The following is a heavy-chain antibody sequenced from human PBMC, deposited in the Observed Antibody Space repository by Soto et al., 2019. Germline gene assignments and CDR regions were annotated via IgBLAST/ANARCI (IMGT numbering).Heavy chain of an antibody. Sequence: QVQLVQCGAEVKKPGAAVKVSCKASGYTFTRSEINGVRRATGQGLEWMGWMNPISENQGYAQKFQGRVTLTRNTPRSTAYMELSSLRSDDTAVYYCARGLTPDWFDPWGKGTLVTVSS. J-gene: IGHJ5*02. CDR3: ARGLTPDWFDP. CDR1: GYTFTRSE. V-gene: IGHV1-8*01. D-gene: IGHD3-9*01. CDR2: MNPISENQ.